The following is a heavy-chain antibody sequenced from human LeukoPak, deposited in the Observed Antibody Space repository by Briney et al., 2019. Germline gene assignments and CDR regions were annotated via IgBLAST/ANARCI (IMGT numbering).Heavy chain of an antibody. Sequence: SVKVSCKASGGTFSNYAISWVRQAPGQGLEWMGGIIPIFGTANYAQKFQGRVTITTDESTSTAYMELSSLRSEDTAVYYCASKRSRWINYYYYMDVWGKGTTVTVSS. CDR1: GGTFSNYA. D-gene: IGHD2-2*03. CDR3: ASKRSRWINYYYYMDV. J-gene: IGHJ6*03. CDR2: IIPIFGTA. V-gene: IGHV1-69*05.